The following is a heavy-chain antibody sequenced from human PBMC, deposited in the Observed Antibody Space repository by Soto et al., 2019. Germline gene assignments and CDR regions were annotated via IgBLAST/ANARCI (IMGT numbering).Heavy chain of an antibody. J-gene: IGHJ4*02. V-gene: IGHV3-30*18. CDR1: GFTFSSYG. Sequence: QPGGSLRLSCAASGFTFSSYGMHWVRQAPGKGLEWVAVISYDGSNKYYADSVKGRFTISRDNSKNTLYLQMNSLRAEDTAVYYCAKREDYCGGDCYPGGYFDYWGQGTLVTVSS. CDR3: AKREDYCGGDCYPGGYFDY. D-gene: IGHD2-21*02. CDR2: ISYDGSNK.